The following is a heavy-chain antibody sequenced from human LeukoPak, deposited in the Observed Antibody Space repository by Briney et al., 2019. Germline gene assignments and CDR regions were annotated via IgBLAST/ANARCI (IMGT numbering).Heavy chain of an antibody. V-gene: IGHV1-2*02. D-gene: IGHD2-15*01. CDR1: GYTFTGYY. Sequence: ASVKVSCKASGYTFTGYYMHWVRQAPGQGLEWMGWINPNSGGTNYAQKFQGRVTMTRDTSISTAYMELSGLRSDDTAVYYCARDKWSDIGAFDIWGQGTMVTVSS. CDR3: ARDKWSDIGAFDI. J-gene: IGHJ3*02. CDR2: INPNSGGT.